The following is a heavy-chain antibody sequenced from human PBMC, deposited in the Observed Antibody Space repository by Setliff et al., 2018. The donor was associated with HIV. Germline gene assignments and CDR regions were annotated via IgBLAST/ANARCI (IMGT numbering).Heavy chain of an antibody. J-gene: IGHJ4*02. Sequence: SETLSLTCTVSDSGTYYWSWIRQPAGKGLEWIGRVSSRGDTNYNPSLKSRVTMSVDTSKNQFSLKLTSVTASDTAAYYCARYSPRGYTLTGPYWGQGTLVTVSS. D-gene: IGHD6-25*01. V-gene: IGHV4-4*07. CDR2: VSSRGDT. CDR1: DSGTYY. CDR3: ARYSPRGYTLTGPY.